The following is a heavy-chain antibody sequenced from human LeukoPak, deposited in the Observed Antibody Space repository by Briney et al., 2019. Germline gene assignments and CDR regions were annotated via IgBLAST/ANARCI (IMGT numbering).Heavy chain of an antibody. CDR1: GYTFTGYY. V-gene: IGHV1-2*02. Sequence: GASVKVSCKASGYTFTGYYMHWVRQAPGQGLEWMGWINPNSGGTNYAQKFQGRVTMTRDTSISTAYMELSRLRSDDTAVYYCARGSQKIWFGELRFDLVSPQQKYNWFDPWGQGTLVTVSS. J-gene: IGHJ5*02. CDR2: INPNSGGT. CDR3: ARGSQKIWFGELRFDLVSPQQKYNWFDP. D-gene: IGHD3-10*01.